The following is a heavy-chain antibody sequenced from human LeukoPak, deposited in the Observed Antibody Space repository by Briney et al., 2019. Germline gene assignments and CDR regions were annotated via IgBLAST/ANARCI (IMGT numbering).Heavy chain of an antibody. V-gene: IGHV3-21*05. Sequence: GGSLRLSCVASGFTFSGYSINWVRQAPGKGLEWVSYIASSSSYIYYADSVKGRFTISRDNVKNSLYLQMNSLRAEDTAVYYCARGSSSWYEGYFDYWGQGTLVTVSS. CDR3: ARGSSSWYEGYFDY. J-gene: IGHJ4*02. CDR1: GFTFSGYS. CDR2: IASSSSYI. D-gene: IGHD6-13*01.